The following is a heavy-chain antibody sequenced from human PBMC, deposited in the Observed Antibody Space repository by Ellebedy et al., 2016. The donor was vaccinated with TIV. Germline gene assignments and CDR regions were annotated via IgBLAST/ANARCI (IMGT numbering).Heavy chain of an antibody. V-gene: IGHV5-51*01. CDR1: GYSFTNYW. D-gene: IGHD4-17*01. J-gene: IGHJ4*02. CDR3: ARQEGEVGTTVTFDY. CDR2: IYPGDSDT. Sequence: GGSLRLSCKGSGYSFTNYWIGWVRQMPGKGLEWMGVIYPGDSDTRYSPSFQGQVTISADKSISTAYLQWSSLKASDTAMYYCARQEGEVGTTVTFDYWGQGTLVTVSS.